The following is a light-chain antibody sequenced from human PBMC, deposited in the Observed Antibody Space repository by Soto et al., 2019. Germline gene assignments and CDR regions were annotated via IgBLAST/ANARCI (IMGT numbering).Light chain of an antibody. CDR1: SSNIVSYS. J-gene: IGLJ3*02. Sequence: QSVLTQPPLASGTPGQRVTMSCSGSSSNIVSYSVSWYLHLPGTAPKLLIYSDNQRPSGVPDRFSGSKSGTSASLAISGLQSEDEADYYCASWDDSLNGPVFGGGTKVTVL. CDR2: SDN. CDR3: ASWDDSLNGPV. V-gene: IGLV1-44*01.